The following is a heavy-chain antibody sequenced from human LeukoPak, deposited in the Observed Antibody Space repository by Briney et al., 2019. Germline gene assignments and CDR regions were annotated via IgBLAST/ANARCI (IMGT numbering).Heavy chain of an antibody. CDR2: VYSGGST. CDR3: AGTIVGKWAIDY. V-gene: IGHV3-53*01. D-gene: IGHD3-22*01. CDR1: GFTVSRNY. J-gene: IGHJ4*02. Sequence: QPGGSLRLSCAASGFTVSRNYMTSVRQAPGKGLEWVSVVYSGGSTYYADSVKGRFTISRDNSKNTLYHQMNSLRAEDTAVYYCAGTIVGKWAIDYWGQGTLVTVSS.